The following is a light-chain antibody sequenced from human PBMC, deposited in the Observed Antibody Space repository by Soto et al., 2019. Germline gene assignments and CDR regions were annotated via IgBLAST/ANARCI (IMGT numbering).Light chain of an antibody. CDR2: DVS. CDR1: SRDVGSSNL. J-gene: IGLJ1*01. CDR3: SSYTTAATYV. V-gene: IGLV2-14*03. Sequence: QSALTQPASVSGSPGQSITISCTGSSRDVGSSNLDSWYQQHHPGEAPKLIIYDVSHRPAGVSNRFSGSKSGNTASLTISGLQTEDEDDYYCSSYTTAATYVFGTGTKLTV.